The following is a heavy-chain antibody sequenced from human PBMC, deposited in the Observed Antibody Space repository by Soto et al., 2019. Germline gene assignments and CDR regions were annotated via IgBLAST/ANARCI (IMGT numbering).Heavy chain of an antibody. CDR3: ARSERVVPGAICGFAFDI. D-gene: IGHD2-2*01. J-gene: IGHJ3*02. CDR2: INPSGGST. CDR1: GYTFTSPY. V-gene: IGHV1-46*03. Sequence: ASVKVSCKASGYTFTSPYMHWVRQALGQGLEWVGIINPSGGSTSYAQKFQGRVTMTRDTSTSTVYMELSSLRSEDTAVYYCARSERVVPGAICGFAFDIWGQGTRVTVPS.